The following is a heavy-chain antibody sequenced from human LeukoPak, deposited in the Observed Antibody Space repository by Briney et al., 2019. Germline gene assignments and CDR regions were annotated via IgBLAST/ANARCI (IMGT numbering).Heavy chain of an antibody. CDR2: TYYRSKWYS. J-gene: IGHJ4*02. CDR1: GDSVSRNNAG. Sequence: SQTLSLTCAISGDSVSRNNAGWSWIRQSPSRGLEWLGRTYYRSKWYSDFAPSMRNRITINPDTSKNQFSLQLNSVTPEDTAVYYCARERTWWGGYDFDYWGQGTLVTVSS. CDR3: ARERTWWGGYDFDY. V-gene: IGHV6-1*01. D-gene: IGHD3-16*01.